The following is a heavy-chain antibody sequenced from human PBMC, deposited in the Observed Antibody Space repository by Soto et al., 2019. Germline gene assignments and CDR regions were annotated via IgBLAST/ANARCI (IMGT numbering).Heavy chain of an antibody. CDR2: IYSKEGKI. V-gene: IGHV1-18*01. D-gene: IGHD5-12*01. J-gene: IGHJ4*02. Sequence: QVQLVQSGAEVQKPGASVKVSCKASGYIFNNYGISWVRQAPGQGLEWMGWIYSKEGKINFAQKFQGRVTLTTDTSTSIAYIELRSLRFDDSAVYFCARDIAYDIDYWGQGTLVTVSS. CDR3: ARDIAYDIDY. CDR1: GYIFNNYG.